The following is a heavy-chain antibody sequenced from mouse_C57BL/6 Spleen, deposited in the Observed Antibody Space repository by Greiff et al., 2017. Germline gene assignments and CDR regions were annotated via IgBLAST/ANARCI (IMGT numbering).Heavy chain of an antibody. D-gene: IGHD2-4*01. Sequence: VQLKESGPGLVKPSQSLSLTCSVTGYSITSGYYWNWIRQFPGNKLEWMGYISYDGSNNYNPSLKNRISITRDTSKNQFFLKLNSVTTEDTATYYCARRETYDYDGFAYWGQGTLVTVSA. V-gene: IGHV3-6*01. J-gene: IGHJ3*01. CDR1: GYSITSGYY. CDR2: ISYDGSN. CDR3: ARRETYDYDGFAY.